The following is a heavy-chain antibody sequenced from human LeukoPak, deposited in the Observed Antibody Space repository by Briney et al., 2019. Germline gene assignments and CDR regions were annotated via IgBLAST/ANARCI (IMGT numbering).Heavy chain of an antibody. CDR3: GRYCSGASCYSGLF. CDR2: ISASGAGT. CDR1: GLTFSNYF. Sequence: GSLRLSCAASGLTFSNYFMTWVRRAPGKGLEWVSTISASGAGTYYADSVKGRFTISRENSKNTLYLQMNSLRAEDTTIYYCGRYCSGASCYSGLFWGQGTLVTVSS. J-gene: IGHJ4*02. D-gene: IGHD2-15*01. V-gene: IGHV3-23*01.